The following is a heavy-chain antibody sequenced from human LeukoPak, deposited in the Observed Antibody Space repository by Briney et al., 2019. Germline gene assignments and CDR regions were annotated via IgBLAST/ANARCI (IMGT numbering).Heavy chain of an antibody. CDR3: ARVYHDSRGYYYFPFDY. J-gene: IGHJ4*02. V-gene: IGHV4-61*01. D-gene: IGHD3-22*01. CDR2: IYYSGST. CDR1: GGSVRSGSYY. Sequence: PSETLSLTCTVSGGSVRSGSYYWRWIRQPPGKGLEWLGYIYYSGSTTYNPSLKSRVTISVDTSKKQFSLILSSVTAADTAVYYCARVYHDSRGYYYFPFDYWGQGTLVTVSS.